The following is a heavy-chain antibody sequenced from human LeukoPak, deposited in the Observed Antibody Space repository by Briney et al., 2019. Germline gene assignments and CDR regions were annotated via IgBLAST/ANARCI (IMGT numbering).Heavy chain of an antibody. CDR3: AKDDSSGYYHDH. D-gene: IGHD3-22*01. Sequence: GGSLRLACVGSGFGFSNYAMNWVRQAPGKGLQWVSALSRSGSRTFYADSVKGRFTISRDNSKNTLYLQMDSLRAEDTAIYYCAKDDSSGYYHDHWGQGTLVTVSS. CDR1: GFGFSNYA. J-gene: IGHJ5*02. CDR2: LSRSGSRT. V-gene: IGHV3-23*01.